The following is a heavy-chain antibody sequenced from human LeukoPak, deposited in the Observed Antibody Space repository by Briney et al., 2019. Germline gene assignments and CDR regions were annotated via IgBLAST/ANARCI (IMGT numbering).Heavy chain of an antibody. V-gene: IGHV4-59*12. Sequence: SETLSLTCTVSGGSISSYYWSWIRQPPGKGLEWIGYIYYSGSTNYNPSLKSRVTISVDTSKNQFSLKLSSVTAADTAVYYCASHPLWGLLDYWGQGTLVTVSS. CDR3: ASHPLWGLLDY. D-gene: IGHD2-21*01. CDR2: IYYSGST. CDR1: GGSISSYY. J-gene: IGHJ4*02.